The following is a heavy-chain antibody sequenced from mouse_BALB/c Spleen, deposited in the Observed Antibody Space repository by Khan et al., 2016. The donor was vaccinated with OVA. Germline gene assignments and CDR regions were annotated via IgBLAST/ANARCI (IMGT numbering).Heavy chain of an antibody. D-gene: IGHD2-2*01. J-gene: IGHJ3*01. CDR1: GYSFTSYY. V-gene: IGHV1S135*01. CDR3: ARHGFVAWFTY. Sequence: VQLKQSGPELMMPGASVKISCKASGYSFTSYYIHWMMQSHGKSLEWIGYIDPFSGGTTYNQKFKGQATLTVDKSSSTAYILLSNLTSEDSAVYYCARHGFVAWFTYWGQGTLVTVSA. CDR2: IDPFSGGT.